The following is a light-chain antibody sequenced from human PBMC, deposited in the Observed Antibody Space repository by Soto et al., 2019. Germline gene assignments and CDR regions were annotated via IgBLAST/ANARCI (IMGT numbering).Light chain of an antibody. CDR3: QQYDAWPFT. Sequence: EIVVTQSPATLYVSAGEIVALYWRSSQGVRSHLGWYRQRPGQAPRLLIHDASSRATGVPARFSGSGSGTEFVLTLSSLQSEDFEIYYCQQYDAWPFTFGGGTKVDIK. V-gene: IGKV3-15*01. CDR1: QGVRSH. J-gene: IGKJ4*01. CDR2: DAS.